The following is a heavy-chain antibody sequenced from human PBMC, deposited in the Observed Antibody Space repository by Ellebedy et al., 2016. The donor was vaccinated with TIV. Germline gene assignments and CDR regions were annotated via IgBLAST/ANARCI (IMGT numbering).Heavy chain of an antibody. CDR2: VHYSGRT. V-gene: IGHV4-59*01. CDR1: GGSISSYY. CDR3: AKVAGGAGAPLDY. Sequence: SETLSLTXTVSGGSISSYYWSWIRLPPGKGLEWIGYVHYSGRTNYNPSLRGRVIISVDTSRNQLSLKVNTVTAADTAVYYCAKVAGGAGAPLDYWGLGALVKVSS. J-gene: IGHJ4*02. D-gene: IGHD3-10*01.